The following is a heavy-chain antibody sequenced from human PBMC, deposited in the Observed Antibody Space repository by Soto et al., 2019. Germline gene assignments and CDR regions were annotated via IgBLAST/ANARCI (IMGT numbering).Heavy chain of an antibody. Sequence: ASVKVSCKTSGYTFTEYGISWFRQAPGQGLEWMGWISSYNGKTNYIQEFQDRVTITTDTSSTTVYMDLRTLKSDDTAIYFCARADYGDTKIYSFDHWGQGTLVTVSS. D-gene: IGHD4-17*01. CDR1: GYTFTEYG. V-gene: IGHV1-18*01. CDR2: ISSYNGKT. CDR3: ARADYGDTKIYSFDH. J-gene: IGHJ4*02.